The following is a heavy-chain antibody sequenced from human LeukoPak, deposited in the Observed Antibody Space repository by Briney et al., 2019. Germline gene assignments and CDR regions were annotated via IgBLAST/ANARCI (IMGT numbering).Heavy chain of an antibody. CDR2: MNPNSGNT. CDR1: GYTFTSYD. V-gene: IGHV1-8*01. D-gene: IGHD3-10*01. J-gene: IGHJ5*02. CDR3: ARTITMVRGVLNWFDP. Sequence: ASVKVSCKASGYTFTSYDINWVRQATGQGLEWMGWMNPNSGNTGYAQKFQGRVTMTRNTSISTAYMELSSLRSEDTAVYYCARTITMVRGVLNWFDPWGQGTLVTVSS.